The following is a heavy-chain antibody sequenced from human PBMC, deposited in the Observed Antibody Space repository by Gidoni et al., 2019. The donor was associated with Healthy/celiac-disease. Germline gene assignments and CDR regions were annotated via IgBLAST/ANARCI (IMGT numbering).Heavy chain of an antibody. V-gene: IGHV4-30-2*01. Sequence: QLQLQESGSGLVKPSQTLSLTCAVSGGSISSGGYSWSWIRQPPGKGLEWIGYIYHSGSTYYNPSLKSRVTISVDRSKNQFSLKLSSVTAADTAVYYCARVATVTTLPVGPYYFDYWGQGTLVTVSS. CDR1: GGSISSGGYS. J-gene: IGHJ4*02. CDR3: ARVATVTTLPVGPYYFDY. CDR2: IYHSGST. D-gene: IGHD4-17*01.